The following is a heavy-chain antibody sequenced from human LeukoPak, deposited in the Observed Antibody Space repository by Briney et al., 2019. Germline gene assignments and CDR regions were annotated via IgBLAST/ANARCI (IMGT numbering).Heavy chain of an antibody. V-gene: IGHV1-2*02. CDR3: ARDVHCSGGSCYSNPFDY. Sequence: ASVKVSCKASGYTFTGYYMHWVRQAPGQGLEWMGWIYPNSGATKYAQKFQGRVTMTRDTSISTAYMELSGLRSDDTAVYYCARDVHCSGGSCYSNPFDYWGQGTLVTVSS. J-gene: IGHJ4*02. CDR2: IYPNSGAT. D-gene: IGHD2-15*01. CDR1: GYTFTGYY.